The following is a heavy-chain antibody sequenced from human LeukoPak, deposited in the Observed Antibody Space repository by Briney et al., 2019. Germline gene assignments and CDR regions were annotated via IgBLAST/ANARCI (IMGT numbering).Heavy chain of an antibody. Sequence: GGSLRLSCAASGFPFSSYSMNWVRQAPGKGLEWVSYISSSSSTIYYADSVKGRFTISRDNAKNSLYLQMNSLRAEDTAVYYCAAGIGWELNADYYYGMDVWGQETTVTVSS. J-gene: IGHJ6*02. CDR3: AAGIGWELNADYYYGMDV. CDR1: GFPFSSYS. V-gene: IGHV3-48*01. D-gene: IGHD1-26*01. CDR2: ISSSSSTI.